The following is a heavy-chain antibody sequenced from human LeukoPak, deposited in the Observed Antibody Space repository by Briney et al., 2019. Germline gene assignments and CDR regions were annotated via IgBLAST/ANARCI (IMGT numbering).Heavy chain of an antibody. Sequence: ASVKVSCKVSGYTLTELSMHWVRQAPGKGLEWMGGFDPEDGETIYAQKFQGRVTMTEDTSTDTAYMELSSLRSEDTAVYYCATGSSPLPAATTYYYYYMDVWGKGATVTVSS. CDR2: FDPEDGET. J-gene: IGHJ6*03. V-gene: IGHV1-24*01. D-gene: IGHD2-2*01. CDR3: ATGSSPLPAATTYYYYYMDV. CDR1: GYTLTELS.